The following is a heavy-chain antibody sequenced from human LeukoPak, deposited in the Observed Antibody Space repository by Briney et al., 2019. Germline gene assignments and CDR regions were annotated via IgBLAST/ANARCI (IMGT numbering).Heavy chain of an antibody. D-gene: IGHD3-22*01. J-gene: IGHJ4*02. CDR1: GFTVSSNY. CDR2: IYSGGST. V-gene: IGHV3-66*02. CDR3: ARVYYYDSSGYLRYFDY. Sequence: GGSLRLSCAASGFTVSSNYMSWVRQAPGKGLEWVSDIYSGGSTYYADSVKGRFTISRDNSKNTLYLQMNSLSAEDTAVYYCARVYYYDSSGYLRYFDYWGQGTLVTVSS.